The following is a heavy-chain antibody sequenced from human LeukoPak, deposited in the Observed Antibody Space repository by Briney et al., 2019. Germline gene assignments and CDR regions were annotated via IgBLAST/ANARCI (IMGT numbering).Heavy chain of an antibody. CDR3: ARDTFWSGSYYFDY. Sequence: PSETLSHTCTVSGGSPTSYYWSWIRQPAGKGLEWIGHIYPSGNTNYNPSLKSRVTMSVDKSRTQFSLNLTSVTAADTAVYYCARDTFWSGSYYFDYWGQGTLVTVSS. D-gene: IGHD3-3*01. CDR2: IYPSGNT. V-gene: IGHV4-4*07. CDR1: GGSPTSYY. J-gene: IGHJ4*02.